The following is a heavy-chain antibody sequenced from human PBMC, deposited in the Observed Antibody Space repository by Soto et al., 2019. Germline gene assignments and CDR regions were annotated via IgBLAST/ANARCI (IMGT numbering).Heavy chain of an antibody. Sequence: GGSLRVSCAASGFTFSSSDMHWVRQAPGKGLEWVSAIGTAGDTYYPGSVKGRFTISRENAKNSLYLQMNSLRAGDTAVYYCARDRPLRRFDYWGQGTLVTVSS. D-gene: IGHD5-12*01. CDR1: GFTFSSSD. CDR2: IGTAGDT. J-gene: IGHJ4*02. CDR3: ARDRPLRRFDY. V-gene: IGHV3-13*01.